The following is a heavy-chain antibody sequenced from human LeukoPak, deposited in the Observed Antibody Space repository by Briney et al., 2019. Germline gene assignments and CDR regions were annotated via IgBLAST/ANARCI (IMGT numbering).Heavy chain of an antibody. J-gene: IGHJ6*02. V-gene: IGHV4-34*01. CDR3: ARGLKWSYYYGMDV. D-gene: IGHD2-15*01. CDR2: INHSGST. CDR1: GGSFSGYY. Sequence: TSETLSLTCAVYGGSFSGYYWSWIRQPPGKGLEWIGEINHSGSTNYSPSLKSRVTISVDTSKNQFSLKLSSVTAADTAVYYCARGLKWSYYYGMDVWGQGTTVTVSS.